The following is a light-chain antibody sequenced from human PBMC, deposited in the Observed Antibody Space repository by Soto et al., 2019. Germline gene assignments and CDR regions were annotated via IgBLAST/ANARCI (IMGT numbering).Light chain of an antibody. Sequence: DIQMTQSPSSVSASVGDRITITCRASQTISSWLAWYQVKPGKAPKLLIYAASTLQDGVPSRFSGSGSGTDFTLTINSLQPEDFASYYCQQSYDISPITFGQGTRLEIK. V-gene: IGKV1-12*01. CDR1: QTISSW. J-gene: IGKJ5*01. CDR3: QQSYDISPIT. CDR2: AAS.